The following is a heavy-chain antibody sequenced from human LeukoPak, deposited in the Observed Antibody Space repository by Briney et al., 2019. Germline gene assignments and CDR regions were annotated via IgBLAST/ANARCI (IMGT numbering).Heavy chain of an antibody. CDR2: IKQDGSEK. J-gene: IGHJ4*02. V-gene: IGHV3-7*01. Sequence: GGSLRLSCTGSGFTFSSHWMSWVRQAPGKGLEWVANIKQDGSEKYYVDSVKGRFTISRDNAENSLYLQMNSLRAEDTAVYYCASSSNYDYVWGSPDYWGQGTLVTVSS. CDR1: GFTFSSHW. CDR3: ASSSNYDYVWGSPDY. D-gene: IGHD3-16*01.